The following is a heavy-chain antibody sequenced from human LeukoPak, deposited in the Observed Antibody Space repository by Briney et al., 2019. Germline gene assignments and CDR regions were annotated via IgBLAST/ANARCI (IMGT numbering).Heavy chain of an antibody. V-gene: IGHV4-4*07. CDR3: ARDEGSGRFDWFDP. J-gene: IGHJ5*02. Sequence: SETLSLTCTVSGGSIGSYYWSWIRQPAGKGLEWIGRIYTSGSTNYNPSLKSRVTMSVDTSKNQFSLKLSSVTAADTAVYYCARDEGSGRFDWFDPWGQGTLVTVSS. D-gene: IGHD3-10*01. CDR2: IYTSGST. CDR1: GGSIGSYY.